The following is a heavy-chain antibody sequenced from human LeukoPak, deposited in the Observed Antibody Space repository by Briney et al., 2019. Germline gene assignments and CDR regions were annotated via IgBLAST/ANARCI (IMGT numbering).Heavy chain of an antibody. V-gene: IGHV3-23*01. CDR3: AKLESPYNYYGMDV. CDR2: ISGSGGST. D-gene: IGHD3-3*01. Sequence: GGSLRLSCAAAGFTFSSNAMSWVRQPPGKGVEWVSGISGSGGSTYYADSVKGRFTISRDKSKNTLYLQMNSLRVEDTAVYYCAKLESPYNYYGMDVWGQGTTVTVS. CDR1: GFTFSSNA. J-gene: IGHJ6*02.